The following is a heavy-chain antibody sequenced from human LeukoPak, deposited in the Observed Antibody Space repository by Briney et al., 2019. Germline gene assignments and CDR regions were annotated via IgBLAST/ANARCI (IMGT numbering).Heavy chain of an antibody. CDR1: GGTFSSYA. D-gene: IGHD5-18*01. V-gene: IGHV1-69*13. J-gene: IGHJ3*02. CDR2: IIPIFGTA. CDR3: ARDYPISPAMVVAFDI. Sequence: ASVKVSCKASGGTFSSYAISWVRQAPGQGLEWMGGIIPIFGTANYAQKFQGRVTITADESTSTAYMELSSLRSEDTAVYYCARDYPISPAMVVAFDIWGQGTMVTVSS.